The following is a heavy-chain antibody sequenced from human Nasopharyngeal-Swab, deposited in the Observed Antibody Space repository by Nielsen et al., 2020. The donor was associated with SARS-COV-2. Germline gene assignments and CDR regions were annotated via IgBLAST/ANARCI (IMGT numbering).Heavy chain of an antibody. V-gene: IGHV1-2*02. D-gene: IGHD3-22*01. CDR1: GYTFTDYY. CDR2: INPDSGDT. Sequence: ASVKVSCKTSGYTFTDYYIHWLRQVPGQGLEWVVCINPDSGDTQYAQKLQGRVTVTSDRSRSTAYIDLSRLRSDDTAVYYCARDYYDNYDSDYWGQGTLVTVSS. J-gene: IGHJ4*02. CDR3: ARDYYDNYDSDY.